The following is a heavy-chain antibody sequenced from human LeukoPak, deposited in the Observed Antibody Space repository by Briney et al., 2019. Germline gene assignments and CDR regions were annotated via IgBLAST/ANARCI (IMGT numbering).Heavy chain of an antibody. D-gene: IGHD5-24*01. Sequence: GASVKVSCKASGYTFTSYGISWVRQAPGQGLEWMGWISVYNGNTNYAQKLQGRVTMTTDTSTSTAYMELRSLRSDDTAVYYCARGDGYNLYYYYYMDVWGKGTTVTVSS. CDR1: GYTFTSYG. J-gene: IGHJ6*03. CDR2: ISVYNGNT. CDR3: ARGDGYNLYYYYYMDV. V-gene: IGHV1-18*01.